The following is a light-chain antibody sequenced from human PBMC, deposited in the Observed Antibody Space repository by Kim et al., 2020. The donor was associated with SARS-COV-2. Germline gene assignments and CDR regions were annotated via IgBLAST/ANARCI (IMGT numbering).Light chain of an antibody. CDR2: GAS. J-gene: IGKJ1*01. CDR1: QDIRYY. Sequence: ASVGDRVTITCRARQDIRYYLGWYQQNPGRAPKLLIYGASSLQSGVPSRFSGSGYGTEFTLTISSVQPDDLATYFCLQYNSYPLTFGQGTRVDIK. V-gene: IGKV1-17*01. CDR3: LQYNSYPLT.